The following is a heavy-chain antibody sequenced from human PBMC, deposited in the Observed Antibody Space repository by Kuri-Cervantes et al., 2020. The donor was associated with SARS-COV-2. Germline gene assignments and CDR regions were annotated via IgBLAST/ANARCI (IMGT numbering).Heavy chain of an antibody. CDR3: ARMAGWIQLFDPFDY. CDR1: GFTFSDYN. Sequence: GESLKISCAASGFTFSDYNMNWVRQAPGKGLEWIAHISNGASTRFYADSVKGRFIISRDNARNVVYLQMSGLRENDTAVYYCARMAGWIQLFDPFDYWGQGSLVTVSS. D-gene: IGHD5-18*01. CDR2: ISNGASTR. J-gene: IGHJ4*02. V-gene: IGHV3-48*02.